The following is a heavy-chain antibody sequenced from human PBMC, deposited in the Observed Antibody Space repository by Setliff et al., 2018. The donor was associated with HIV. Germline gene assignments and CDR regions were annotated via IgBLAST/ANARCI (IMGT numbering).Heavy chain of an antibody. V-gene: IGHV4-61*02. CDR1: GGSISSGGYF. CDR2: VSSSGNT. Sequence: PSETLSLTCTVSGGSISSGGYFWSWIRQPAGGGLVWIGRVSSSGNTNYNPSLKSRVIISLDTSKNQFSLKLSSVTAADTAVYYCARRDSSGWYYFDYWGQGTLVTVSS. J-gene: IGHJ4*02. CDR3: ARRDSSGWYYFDY. D-gene: IGHD6-19*01.